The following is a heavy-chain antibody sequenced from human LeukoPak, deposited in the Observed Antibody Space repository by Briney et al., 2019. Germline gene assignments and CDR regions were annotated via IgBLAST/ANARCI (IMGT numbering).Heavy chain of an antibody. J-gene: IGHJ4*02. CDR2: ISGSGGST. CDR3: AKDHPPRITVGDTLGYFDY. D-gene: IGHD6-19*01. CDR1: GFTLSSYA. Sequence: PGGSLRLSCAASGFTLSSYAMSWVRQAPGKGLDWVSAISGSGGSTYYADSVKGRFTISRDNSKNTLYLQMNNLRAEDTAIYYCAKDHPPRITVGDTLGYFDYWGQGTLVTVSS. V-gene: IGHV3-23*01.